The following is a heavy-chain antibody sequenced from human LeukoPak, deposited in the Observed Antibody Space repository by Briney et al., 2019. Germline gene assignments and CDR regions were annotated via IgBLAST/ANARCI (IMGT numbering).Heavy chain of an antibody. CDR3: ARDFVCSGGSCYSGRRSRIFDY. CDR1: GGSISSYY. V-gene: IGHV4-59*01. D-gene: IGHD2-15*01. J-gene: IGHJ4*02. CDR2: IYYSGST. Sequence: SETLSLTCTVSGGSISSYYWSWIRQPPGKGLEWIGYIYYSGSTNYNPSLKSRVTISVDTSKNQFSLKLSSVTAADTAVYYCARDFVCSGGSCYSGRRSRIFDYWGQGTLVTVSS.